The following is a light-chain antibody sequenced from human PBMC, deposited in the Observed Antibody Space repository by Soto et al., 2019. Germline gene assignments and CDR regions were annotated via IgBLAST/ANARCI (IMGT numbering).Light chain of an antibody. J-gene: IGKJ5*01. CDR2: KAS. CDR3: QQYNTYST. V-gene: IGKV1-5*03. CDR1: QSIISW. Sequence: DIQMTQSPSTLSASVGESVSINCRASQSIISWLAWYQQKPGEAPRLLIYKASTLEIGVPSRFSGSGSGTEFTLTISSLQPDDVAIYYCQQYNTYSTFGQGTRLEIK.